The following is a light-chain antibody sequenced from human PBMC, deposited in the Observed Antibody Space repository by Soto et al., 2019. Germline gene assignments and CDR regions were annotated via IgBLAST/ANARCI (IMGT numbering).Light chain of an antibody. CDR2: KAS. Sequence: DIQMTHSPSTLSSSLGDMVTITCRASQSISSWLAWYQQKPGKDPKLLIYKASSLESGVPSRFSGSGSGTEFTLTISSLQPDDFATYYCQQYNSYWTFGQGTKVDIK. J-gene: IGKJ1*01. CDR1: QSISSW. CDR3: QQYNSYWT. V-gene: IGKV1-5*03.